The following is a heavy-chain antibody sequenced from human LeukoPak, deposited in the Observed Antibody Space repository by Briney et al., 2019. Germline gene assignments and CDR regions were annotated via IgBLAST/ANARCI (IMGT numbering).Heavy chain of an antibody. J-gene: IGHJ4*02. CDR1: GFTFSSYG. D-gene: IGHD3-22*01. CDR2: INSDGSST. V-gene: IGHV3-74*01. CDR3: ARDSLYYTGVGDYFDY. Sequence: PGGSLRLSCAASGFTFSSYGMHWVRHAPGKGLVWVSRINSDGSSTSYADSVKGRFTISRDNAKNTLYLQMNSLRAEDTAVYYCARDSLYYTGVGDYFDYWGQGTLVTVSS.